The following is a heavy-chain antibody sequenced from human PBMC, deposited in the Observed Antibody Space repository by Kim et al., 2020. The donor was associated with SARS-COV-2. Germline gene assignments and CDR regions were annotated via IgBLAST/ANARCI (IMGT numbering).Heavy chain of an antibody. J-gene: IGHJ5*02. D-gene: IGHD1-1*01. CDR2: IRSKAYGGTT. V-gene: IGHV3-49*03. Sequence: GGSLRLSCTASGFTFGDYAMSWFRQAPGKGLEWVGFIRSKAYGGTTEYAASVKGRFTISRDDSKSIAYLQMNSLKTEDTAVYYCTPSPVENDGWFDPWGQGTLVTVSS. CDR3: TPSPVENDGWFDP. CDR1: GFTFGDYA.